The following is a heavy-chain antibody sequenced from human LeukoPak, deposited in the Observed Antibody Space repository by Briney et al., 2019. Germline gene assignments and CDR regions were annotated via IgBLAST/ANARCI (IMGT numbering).Heavy chain of an antibody. CDR2: ISAYNGNT. Sequence: GASVKVSCKASGYTFTSYGISWVRQAPGQGREGMGWISAYNGNTNYAQKLQGRVTMTTDTSTSTAYMELRSLRSDDTAVYYCARDLGRYCTNGVCSYFDYWGQGTLVTVSS. V-gene: IGHV1-18*01. CDR1: GYTFTSYG. CDR3: ARDLGRYCTNGVCSYFDY. D-gene: IGHD2-8*01. J-gene: IGHJ4*02.